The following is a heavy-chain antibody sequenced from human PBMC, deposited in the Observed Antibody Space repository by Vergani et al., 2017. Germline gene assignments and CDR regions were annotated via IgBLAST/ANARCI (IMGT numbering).Heavy chain of an antibody. Sequence: QVQLVQSGAEVKKPGASVKVSCKASGYTFTSYYMHWVRQAPGQGLEWMGIINPSGGSTSYAQKFQGRVTMTRDTATSTVYMELSSLRYEDTAVYYCVRIGLRDGSGWGYHYYYCDSKDVWGQGTTVTVS. CDR3: VRIGLRDGSGWGYHYYYCDSKDV. J-gene: IGHJ6*02. CDR2: INPSGGST. CDR1: GYTFTSYY. V-gene: IGHV1-46*03. D-gene: IGHD6-19*01.